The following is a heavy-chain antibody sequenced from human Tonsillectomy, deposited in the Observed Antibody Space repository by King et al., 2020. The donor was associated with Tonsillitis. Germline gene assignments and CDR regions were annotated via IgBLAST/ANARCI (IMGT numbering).Heavy chain of an antibody. V-gene: IGHV1-69*12. J-gene: IGHJ6*02. CDR2: IIPIFGTA. Sequence: QLVQSGAEVKKPGSSVKVSCKASGGTFSSYAISWVRQAPGQGLEWMGGIIPIFGTANYAQKFQGRVTITADESTSTAYMELSSLRSEDTAVYYCASKPAAIEMSYYYYGMDVWGQGTTVTVSS. D-gene: IGHD2-2*01. CDR3: ASKPAAIEMSYYYYGMDV. CDR1: GGTFSSYA.